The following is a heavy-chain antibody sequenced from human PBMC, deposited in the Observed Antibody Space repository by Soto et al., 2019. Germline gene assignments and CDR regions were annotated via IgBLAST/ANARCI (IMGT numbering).Heavy chain of an antibody. CDR1: GFTFSSYS. CDR3: ARGRWQNPFDI. V-gene: IGHV3-21*01. J-gene: IGHJ3*02. CDR2: ISSSSSYI. Sequence: GGSLRLSCAASGFTFSSYSMNWVRQAPGKGLEWVSSISSSSSYIYYADSVKGRFTISRDNAKNSLYLQMNSLRAEDTAVYYCARGRWQNPFDIWGQGTMVTVSS.